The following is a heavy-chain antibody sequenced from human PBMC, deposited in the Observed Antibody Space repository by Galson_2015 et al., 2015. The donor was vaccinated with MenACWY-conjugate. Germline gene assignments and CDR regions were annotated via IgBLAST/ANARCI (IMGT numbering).Heavy chain of an antibody. CDR2: ISSSSSYI. CDR1: GFTFSSYS. CDR3: ARQVGLSGWYAFDY. Sequence: SLRLSCAASGFTFSSYSLNWVRQAPGKGLEWVSSISSSSSYIYYADSVKGRFTISRDNAKNSLYLQMNSLRAEDTAVYYCARQVGLSGWYAFDYWGQGTLVTVSS. J-gene: IGHJ4*02. D-gene: IGHD6-19*01. V-gene: IGHV3-21*01.